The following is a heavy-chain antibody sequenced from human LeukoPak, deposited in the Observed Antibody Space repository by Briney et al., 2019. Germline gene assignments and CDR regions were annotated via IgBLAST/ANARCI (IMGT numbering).Heavy chain of an antibody. J-gene: IGHJ4*02. Sequence: ASVKVSCKASGYTFTGYYIHWVRQAPGQGLEWMGCINPDSGGTDYAQKFQGRVTMTRDTSISTAYMELSRLTSDDTAVYYCAGLSGYDPYYFDYWGQGTLVAVSS. CDR3: AGLSGYDPYYFDY. CDR1: GYTFTGYY. CDR2: INPDSGGT. D-gene: IGHD5-12*01. V-gene: IGHV1-2*02.